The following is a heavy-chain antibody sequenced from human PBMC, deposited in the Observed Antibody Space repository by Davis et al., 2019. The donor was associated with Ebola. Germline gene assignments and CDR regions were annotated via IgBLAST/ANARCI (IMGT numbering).Heavy chain of an antibody. CDR2: ISWNSGSI. CDR1: GFTFDDYA. CDR3: AKVRFDYYYGMDV. Sequence: SLKISCAASGFTFDDYAMHWVRQAPGKGLEWVSGISWNSGSIGYADSVKGRFTISRDNSKNTLYLQMNSLRAEDTAVYYCAKVRFDYYYGMDVWGQGTTVTVSS. J-gene: IGHJ6*02. V-gene: IGHV3-9*01. D-gene: IGHD3-16*01.